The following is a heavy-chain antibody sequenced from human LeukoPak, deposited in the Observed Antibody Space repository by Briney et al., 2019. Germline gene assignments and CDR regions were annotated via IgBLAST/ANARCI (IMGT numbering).Heavy chain of an antibody. J-gene: IGHJ4*02. V-gene: IGHV3-23*01. CDR1: GFTITTYA. Sequence: GGSLRLSCAASGFTITTYAVNWVRQAPGKGLEWVSGIGGGGTEYYADSVKGRFITSSDNSQNLVHLQMNSLTVEDTAVYYCARAQGALDYWGQGTLVTVSS. CDR2: IGGGGTE. CDR3: ARAQGALDY. D-gene: IGHD1-26*01.